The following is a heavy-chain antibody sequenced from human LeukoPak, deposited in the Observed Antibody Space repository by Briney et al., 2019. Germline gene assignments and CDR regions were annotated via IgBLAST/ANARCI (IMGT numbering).Heavy chain of an antibody. CDR3: ARDPGGAFDY. J-gene: IGHJ4*02. CDR2: ISSSGSTI. D-gene: IGHD3-16*01. Sequence: GGSLRLSCAASGFTFSSYETNWVRQAPGKGLEWVSYISSSGSTIYYADSVKGRFTISRDNAKNSLYLQMNSLRAGDTAVYYCARDPGGAFDYWGQGTLVTVSS. CDR1: GFTFSSYE. V-gene: IGHV3-48*03.